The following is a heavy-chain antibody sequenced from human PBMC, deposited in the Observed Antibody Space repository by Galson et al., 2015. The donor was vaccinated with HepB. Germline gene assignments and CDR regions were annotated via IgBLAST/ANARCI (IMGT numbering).Heavy chain of an antibody. Sequence: SLRLSCAASGFTFSYYAMHWVRQAPGKGLEWVAFMRYDGNNKNYADSVKGRFTISRDNSKNTLFLQMNSLRPEDTAVYYCANLEGYYDSSVSSFDSWGQGTLVTVSS. CDR3: ANLEGYYDSSVSSFDS. V-gene: IGHV3-30*02. D-gene: IGHD3-22*01. CDR2: MRYDGNNK. CDR1: GFTFSYYA. J-gene: IGHJ4*02.